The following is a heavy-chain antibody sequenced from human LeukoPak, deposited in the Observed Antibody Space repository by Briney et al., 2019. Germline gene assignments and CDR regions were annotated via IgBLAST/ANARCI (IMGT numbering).Heavy chain of an antibody. Sequence: ASVKVSCKASGYTFTGCYMHWVRQAPGQGLEWMGWINPNSGGTNYAQKFQGRVTMTRDTSISTAYMELSRLRSDDTAVYYCARGPLGGNYYGSGDRVINWFDPWGQGTLVTVSS. D-gene: IGHD3-10*01. CDR3: ARGPLGGNYYGSGDRVINWFDP. CDR2: INPNSGGT. CDR1: GYTFTGCY. J-gene: IGHJ5*02. V-gene: IGHV1-2*02.